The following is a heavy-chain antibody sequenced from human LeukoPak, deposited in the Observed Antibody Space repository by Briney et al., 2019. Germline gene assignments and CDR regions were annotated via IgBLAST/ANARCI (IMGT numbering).Heavy chain of an antibody. CDR1: GFTFSSYS. V-gene: IGHV3-21*01. Sequence: GGSLRLSCAASGFTFSSYSMNWVRQAPGKGLEWVSSISSSSSYIYYADSVKGRFTISRDNAKNSLYLQMNSLRAEDTAVYYCARGGGNSSSSEGDYYYYYMDVWGKGTTVTVSS. CDR3: ARGGGNSSSSEGDYYYYYMDV. CDR2: ISSSSSYI. D-gene: IGHD6-6*01. J-gene: IGHJ6*03.